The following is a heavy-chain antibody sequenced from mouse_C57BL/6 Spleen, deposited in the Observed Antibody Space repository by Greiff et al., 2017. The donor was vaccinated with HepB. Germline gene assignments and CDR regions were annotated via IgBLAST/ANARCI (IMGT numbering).Heavy chain of an antibody. CDR3: ARCPTAQGAMDY. CDR1: GYTFTSYW. J-gene: IGHJ4*01. D-gene: IGHD3-2*02. Sequence: QVQLQQPGAELVMPGASVKLSCKASGYTFTSYWMHWVKQRPGQGLEWIGEIDPSDSYPNYNQKFKGQSTLTVDKSSSTPYMQLSSLTSEDSAVYYCARCPTAQGAMDYWGQGTSVTVSS. V-gene: IGHV1-69*01. CDR2: IDPSDSYP.